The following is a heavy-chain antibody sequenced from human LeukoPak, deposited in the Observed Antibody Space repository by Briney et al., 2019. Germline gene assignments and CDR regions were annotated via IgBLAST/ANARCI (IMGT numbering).Heavy chain of an antibody. Sequence: PGGSLRLSCAASGFTFDDYTMHWVRQAPGKGPEWVSLISWDGGSTYYADSVKGRFTISRDNSKNSLYLQMNSLRTEDTALYYCAKDIHSSSWYYYYYYMDVWGKGTTVTVSS. D-gene: IGHD6-13*01. CDR1: GFTFDDYT. CDR3: AKDIHSSSWYYYYYYMDV. V-gene: IGHV3-43*01. J-gene: IGHJ6*03. CDR2: ISWDGGST.